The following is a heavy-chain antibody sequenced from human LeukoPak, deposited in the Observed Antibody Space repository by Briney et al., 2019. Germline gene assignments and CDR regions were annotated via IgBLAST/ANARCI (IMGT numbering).Heavy chain of an antibody. Sequence: ASVKVSCKASGYTFTAYHMHWVRQAPGQGLEWMGWINPNSGGTNYAQKFQGRVTMTRDTSISTAYMELSRLRSDDTAVYYCARVTGYSYGFDYWGQGTLVTVSS. V-gene: IGHV1-2*02. CDR1: GYTFTAYH. CDR2: INPNSGGT. CDR3: ARVTGYSYGFDY. D-gene: IGHD5-18*01. J-gene: IGHJ4*02.